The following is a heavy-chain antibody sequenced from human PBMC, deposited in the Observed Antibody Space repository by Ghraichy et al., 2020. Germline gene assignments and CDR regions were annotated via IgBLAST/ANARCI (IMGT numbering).Heavy chain of an antibody. CDR1: GFTFSSYW. V-gene: IGHV3-7*01. Sequence: GESLNISCAASGFTFSSYWMSWVRQAPGKGLEWVANIKQDGSEKYYVDSVKGRFTISRDNAKNSLYLQMNSLRAEDTAVYYCARFTVTPDYWGQGTLVTVSS. CDR3: ARFTVTPDY. CDR2: IKQDGSEK. J-gene: IGHJ4*02. D-gene: IGHD4-17*01.